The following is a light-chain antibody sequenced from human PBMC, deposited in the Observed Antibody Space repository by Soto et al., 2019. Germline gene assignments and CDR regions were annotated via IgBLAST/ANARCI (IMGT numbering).Light chain of an antibody. V-gene: IGKV3-15*01. J-gene: IGKJ4*01. CDR3: QQYYSAPLT. CDR1: QSVSSS. Sequence: EIVVTQSPATLSVSPGERVTLSCRASQSVSSSLAWYQQRPGQAPRLLTYDTSTRAAGISARFSGSGSGTEFTLTISSLQSEDFAVYYCQQYYSAPLTFGGGTKVEIK. CDR2: DTS.